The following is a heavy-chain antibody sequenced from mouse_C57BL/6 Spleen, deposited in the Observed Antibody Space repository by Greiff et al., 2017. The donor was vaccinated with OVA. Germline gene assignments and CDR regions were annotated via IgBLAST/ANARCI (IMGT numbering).Heavy chain of an antibody. CDR2: IYPRSGNT. J-gene: IGHJ4*01. CDR3: ARGDSGYAMDY. V-gene: IGHV1-81*01. CDR1: GYTFTSYG. Sequence: QVQLKQSGAELARPGASVKLSCKASGYTFTSYGISWVKQRTGQGLEWIGEIYPRSGNTYYNEKFKGKATLTADKSSSTAYMELRSLTSEDSAVYFCARGDSGYAMDYWGQGTSVTVSS.